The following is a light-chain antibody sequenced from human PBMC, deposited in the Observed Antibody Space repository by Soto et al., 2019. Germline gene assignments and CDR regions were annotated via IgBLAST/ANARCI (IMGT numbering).Light chain of an antibody. CDR3: QQRNDWPLT. CDR1: QTISNH. J-gene: IGKJ4*01. CDR2: DAS. Sequence: EIVLTQSPETLSLSPGSGAPLSCRASQTISNHLAWYQQKPGQAPRLLISDASKRATGVPARFSGSGSDTDFTLTISSLEPEDVAIYFCQQRNDWPLTFGGGTKVE. V-gene: IGKV3-11*01.